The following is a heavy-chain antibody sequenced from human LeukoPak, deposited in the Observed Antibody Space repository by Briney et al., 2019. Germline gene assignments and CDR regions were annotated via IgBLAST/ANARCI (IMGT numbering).Heavy chain of an antibody. CDR1: GGSISSYY. CDR3: ARAKGSCSSTSCYYAFDI. Sequence: SETLSLTCTVSGGSISSYYWSWIRQPPGKGLEGIGYIYYSGSTNYNPSLKSRVTISVDTSKNQFSLKLSSVTAADTAVYSCARAKGSCSSTSCYYAFDIWGQGTMVTVSS. V-gene: IGHV4-59*01. D-gene: IGHD2-2*01. J-gene: IGHJ3*02. CDR2: IYYSGST.